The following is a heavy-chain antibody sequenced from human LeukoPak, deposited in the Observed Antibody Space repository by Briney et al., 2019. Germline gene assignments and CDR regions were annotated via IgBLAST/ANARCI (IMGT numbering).Heavy chain of an antibody. CDR2: ITGSGGST. CDR3: AKNRAVRGVIDAFDI. D-gene: IGHD3-10*01. V-gene: IGHV3-23*01. J-gene: IGHJ3*02. CDR1: GFTFSSYG. Sequence: PGGSLRLSCAASGFTFSSYGMSWVRQAPGKGLQWVSGITGSGGSTYYADSVKGRFTISKDNSKNTLSLQMNSLRADDTAVYYCAKNRAVRGVIDAFDIWGQGTMVTVSS.